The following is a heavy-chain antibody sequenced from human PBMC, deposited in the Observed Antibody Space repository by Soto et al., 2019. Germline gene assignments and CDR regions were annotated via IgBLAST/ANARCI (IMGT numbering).Heavy chain of an antibody. Sequence: ASVKVSCKASGYTFTSYGISWVRQAPGQGLEWMGWISAYNGNTNYAQKLQGRVTMTTDTSTSTAYMELRSLRAEDTAVYYCAKVSSGWYYFDYWGQGTLVTVSS. CDR2: ISAYNGNT. D-gene: IGHD6-19*01. CDR1: GYTFTSYG. V-gene: IGHV1-18*01. J-gene: IGHJ4*02. CDR3: AKVSSGWYYFDY.